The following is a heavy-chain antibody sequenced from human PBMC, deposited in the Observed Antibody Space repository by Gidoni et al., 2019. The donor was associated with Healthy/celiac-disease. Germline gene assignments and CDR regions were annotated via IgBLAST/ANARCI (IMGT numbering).Heavy chain of an antibody. J-gene: IGHJ4*02. D-gene: IGHD1-26*01. CDR2: ISYDGSNK. Sequence: QVQLVESGGGVVQPGRSLRLSCAASGFTFSSYCMHWVRQAPGKGLEWVAVISYDGSNKYYADSVKGRFTISRDNSKNTLYLQMNSLRAEDTAVYYCAKGPGEWELSSPLDYWGQGTLVTVSS. CDR3: AKGPGEWELSSPLDY. V-gene: IGHV3-30*18. CDR1: GFTFSSYC.